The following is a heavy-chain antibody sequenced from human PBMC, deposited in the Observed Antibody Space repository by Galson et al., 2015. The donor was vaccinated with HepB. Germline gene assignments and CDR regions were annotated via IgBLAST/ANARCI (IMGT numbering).Heavy chain of an antibody. CDR1: GFTFSSYW. V-gene: IGHV3-74*01. CDR3: AREFVAVAGRNSDAFDI. D-gene: IGHD6-19*01. CDR2: INSDGSSI. Sequence: LRLSCAASGFTFSSYWMHWVRQVPGKGLVWVSRINSDGSSISYADSGQGRFTISRDNAKNTPNLQMNSLRAEDTAVYYCAREFVAVAGRNSDAFDIWGQGTMVTVSS. J-gene: IGHJ3*02.